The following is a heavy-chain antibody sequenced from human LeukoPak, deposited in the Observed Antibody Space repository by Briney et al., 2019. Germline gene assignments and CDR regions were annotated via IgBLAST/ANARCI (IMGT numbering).Heavy chain of an antibody. V-gene: IGHV3-53*01. CDR1: GFTVSSNY. CDR2: IYSGGST. J-gene: IGHJ4*02. D-gene: IGHD3-22*01. Sequence: HPGGSLRLSCAASGFTVSSNYMSWVRQAPGKGLEWVSVIYSGGSTYYADSVKGRFTISRDNSKNTLYLQMNSLRAEDTAVYYCAAYNYYDSSGYHDYWGQGTLVTVSS. CDR3: AAYNYYDSSGYHDY.